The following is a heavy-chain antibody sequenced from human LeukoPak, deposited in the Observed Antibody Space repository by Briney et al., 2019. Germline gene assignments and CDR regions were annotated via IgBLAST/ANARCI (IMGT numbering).Heavy chain of an antibody. Sequence: ASVKVSCKASGYTFTGHYIHWMRQAPGQGLEWMGWIYPNSGDTNSAQRFQGRVTMTRDTSISTAFMDLSRLRSDDTAVYYCARSGQNSFDIWGQGTMVTVSS. CDR3: ARSGQNSFDI. J-gene: IGHJ3*02. CDR2: IYPNSGDT. V-gene: IGHV1-2*02. CDR1: GYTFTGHY. D-gene: IGHD3-10*01.